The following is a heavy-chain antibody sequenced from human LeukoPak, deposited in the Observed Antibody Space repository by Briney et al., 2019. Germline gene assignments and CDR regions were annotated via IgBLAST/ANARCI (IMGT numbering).Heavy chain of an antibody. CDR2: ISYDGGKK. J-gene: IGHJ5*02. V-gene: IGHV3-30*18. Sequence: GGSLRLSCAASGISFRTSAMHWVRQAPGKGLEWVTIISYDGGKKEYADPVKGRFTISRDNSKNTVYLQMNSLRDDDTAVYYCAKEAPNWFDPWGQGTLVTVSS. CDR1: GISFRTSA. CDR3: AKEAPNWFDP.